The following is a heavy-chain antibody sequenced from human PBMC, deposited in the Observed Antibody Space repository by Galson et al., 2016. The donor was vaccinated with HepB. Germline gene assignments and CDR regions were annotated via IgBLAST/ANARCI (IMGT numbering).Heavy chain of an antibody. CDR1: GFTFSDYY. V-gene: IGHV3-11*01. D-gene: IGHD1-1*01. CDR2: IYSSDTAI. CDR3: AREMRNWNEVGDYFDY. Sequence: SLRLSCAASGFTFSDYYMSWIRQAPGKGLEWVSYIYSSDTAIYYADSVKGRFTIARDNAKNSLYLQMNSLRAEDTAVYYCAREMRNWNEVGDYFDYWGQGTLVTVSS. J-gene: IGHJ4*02.